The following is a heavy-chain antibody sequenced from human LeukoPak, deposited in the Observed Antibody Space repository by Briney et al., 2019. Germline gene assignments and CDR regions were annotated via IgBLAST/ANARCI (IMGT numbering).Heavy chain of an antibody. J-gene: IGHJ4*02. CDR2: ISGSGGST. CDR1: GFTFSSYA. CDR3: AKGTTYYYDSSGSEGFDY. V-gene: IGHV3-23*01. Sequence: PGGSLRLSCAASGFTFSSYAMSWVRQAPGKGLEWVSAISGSGGSTYYADSVKGRFTISRDNSKNTLYLQMNSLRAEDTAVYYCAKGTTYYYDSSGSEGFDYWGQGTLVIVSS. D-gene: IGHD3-22*01.